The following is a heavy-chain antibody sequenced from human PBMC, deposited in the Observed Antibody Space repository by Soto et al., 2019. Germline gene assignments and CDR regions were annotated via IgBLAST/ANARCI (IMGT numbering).Heavy chain of an antibody. D-gene: IGHD2-15*01. CDR3: ARAVDGGYFFDY. V-gene: IGHV4-30-2*01. CDR2: IYHSGST. Sequence: SEPLSLTCAVSGGSISSGGYSWSWIRQPPGKGLEWIGYIYHSGSTYYNPSLKSRVTISVDRSKNQFSLKLSSVTAADTAVYYCARAVDGGYFFDYWGQGTLVTVSS. J-gene: IGHJ4*02. CDR1: GGSISSGGYS.